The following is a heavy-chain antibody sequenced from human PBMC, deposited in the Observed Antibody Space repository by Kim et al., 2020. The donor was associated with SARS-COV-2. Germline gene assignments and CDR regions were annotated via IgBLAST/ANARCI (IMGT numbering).Heavy chain of an antibody. J-gene: IGHJ4*02. Sequence: DYAVSVKSRITINPDTSKNQFSLQLNSVTPEDTAVYYCARDGTSSVGFDYWGQGTLVTVSS. V-gene: IGHV6-1*01. D-gene: IGHD1-7*01. CDR3: ARDGTSSVGFDY.